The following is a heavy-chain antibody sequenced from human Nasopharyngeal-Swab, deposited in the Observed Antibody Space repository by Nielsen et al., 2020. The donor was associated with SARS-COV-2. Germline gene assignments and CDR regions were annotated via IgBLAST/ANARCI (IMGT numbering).Heavy chain of an antibody. CDR1: GGSLSNFF. Sequence: SETLFLTCAVYGGSLSNFFWSWIRQPPGKGLEWIGEINHSGSTNYNPSLKSRVTISVDTSKNQFSLELSSVTAADTAVYYCARVGDTAMAPVSYWGQGTLVTISS. CDR3: ARVGDTAMAPVSY. J-gene: IGHJ4*02. V-gene: IGHV4-34*01. D-gene: IGHD5-18*01. CDR2: INHSGST.